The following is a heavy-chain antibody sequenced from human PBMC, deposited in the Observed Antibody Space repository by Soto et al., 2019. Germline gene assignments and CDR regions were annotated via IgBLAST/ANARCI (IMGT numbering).Heavy chain of an antibody. CDR2: ISYDGSNK. V-gene: IGHV3-30*03. CDR1: GFTFSSYG. D-gene: IGHD3-10*01. Sequence: GSLRLSCAASGFTFSSYGMHWVRQAPGKGLEWVAVISYDGSNKYYADSVKGRFTISRDNSKNTLYLQMNSLRAEDTAVYYCARPSMVRGPRRGVIDYWGQGTLVTAPQ. CDR3: ARPSMVRGPRRGVIDY. J-gene: IGHJ4*02.